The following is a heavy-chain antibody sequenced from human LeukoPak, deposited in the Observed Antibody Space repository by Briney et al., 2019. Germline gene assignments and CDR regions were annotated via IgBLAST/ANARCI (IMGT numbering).Heavy chain of an antibody. CDR3: ARHGGDYDIFALDY. J-gene: IGHJ4*02. CDR1: GGSISSYY. V-gene: IGHV4-4*09. D-gene: IGHD3-9*01. CDR2: IYTSGST. Sequence: PSETLSLTCTVSGGSISSYYWSWIRQPPGKGLEWIGYIYTSGSTNYNPSLKSRVTISVDTSKNQFSLKLSSVTAADTTVYYCARHGGDYDIFALDYWGQGTLVTVSS.